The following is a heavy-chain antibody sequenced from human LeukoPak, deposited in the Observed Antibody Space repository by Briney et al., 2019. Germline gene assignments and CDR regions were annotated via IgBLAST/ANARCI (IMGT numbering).Heavy chain of an antibody. D-gene: IGHD3-9*01. CDR3: AREGRYDILTGYYKGFDY. Sequence: GGSLRLSCGASGFTFSDYYMSWIRQVPGKGLEWVSYISSSSSYTNYADSVKGRFTISRDNAKNSLYLQMNSLRAEDTAVYYCAREGRYDILTGYYKGFDYWGQGTLVTVSS. CDR2: ISSSSSYT. J-gene: IGHJ4*02. CDR1: GFTFSDYY. V-gene: IGHV3-11*06.